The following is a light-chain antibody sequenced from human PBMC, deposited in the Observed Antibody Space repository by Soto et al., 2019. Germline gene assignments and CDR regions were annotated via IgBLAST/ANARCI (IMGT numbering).Light chain of an antibody. V-gene: IGKV3-15*01. CDR2: DAS. CDR1: QSISSD. Sequence: EIVMTQSPATLSVSPGERATLSCRASQSISSDLAWFQQKPGQAPRRLIYDASTRATGVPARFSGSESGTEFTLTISSLQSEDFAVYYCQQYNDWPPLITFGQGTRLDIK. CDR3: QQYNDWPPLIT. J-gene: IGKJ5*01.